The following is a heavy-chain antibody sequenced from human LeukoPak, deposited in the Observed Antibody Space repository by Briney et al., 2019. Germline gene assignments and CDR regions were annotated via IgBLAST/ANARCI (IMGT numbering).Heavy chain of an antibody. D-gene: IGHD3-3*01. V-gene: IGHV4-34*01. CDR3: AIPSSGRVKAFDY. CDR1: GGSFSGYY. CDR2: INHSGST. Sequence: PSETLSLNCAVYGGSFSGYYWSWIRQPPGKGLEWIGEINHSGSTNYNPSLKSRVTISVDTSKNQFSLKLSSVTAADAAVYYCAIPSSGRVKAFDYWGQRTLVTVSS. J-gene: IGHJ4*02.